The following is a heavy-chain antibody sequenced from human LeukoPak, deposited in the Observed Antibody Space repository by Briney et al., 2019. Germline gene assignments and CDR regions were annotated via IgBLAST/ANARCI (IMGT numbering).Heavy chain of an antibody. D-gene: IGHD2-15*01. CDR3: AKVPKVVVVAADFDY. CDR1: GFTFSSYA. V-gene: IGHV3-23*01. J-gene: IGHJ4*02. CDR2: ISGSGGST. Sequence: GSLRLSCAASGFTFSSYAMSWVRQAPGKGLEWVSAISGSGGSTYYADSVKGRFTISRDNSKNTLYLQMNSLRAEDTAVYYCAKVPKVVVVAADFDYWGQGTLVTVSS.